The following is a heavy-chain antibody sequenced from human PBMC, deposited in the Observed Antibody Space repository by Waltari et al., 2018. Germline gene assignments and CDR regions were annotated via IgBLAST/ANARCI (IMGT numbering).Heavy chain of an antibody. CDR2: ISYDGSNK. J-gene: IGHJ3*02. CDR1: GFAFSSYG. V-gene: IGHV3-30*18. D-gene: IGHD3-22*01. Sequence: QVQLVESGGGVVQPGRSLRLSCAAYGFAFSSYGMHWVRPAPGKGLEGVAVISYDGSNKYYADSVKGRFTISRDNSKNTLYLQMNSLRAEDTAVYYCAKGWYYYDSSGHSGAFDIWGQGTMVTVSS. CDR3: AKGWYYYDSSGHSGAFDI.